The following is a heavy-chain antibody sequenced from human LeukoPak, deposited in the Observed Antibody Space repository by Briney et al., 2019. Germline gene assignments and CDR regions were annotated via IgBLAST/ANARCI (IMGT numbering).Heavy chain of an antibody. CDR1: GYTFSSYA. D-gene: IGHD5-12*01. Sequence: ASVKVSCKASGYTFSSYAMNWVRQAPGQRLEWMGWINAGNGDTKYSQKFQGRVTITRDTSASTAYMELSSLRSEDTTVYYCARDRTSLIEGTIDAFNIWGQGTMVTVSS. CDR2: INAGNGDT. V-gene: IGHV1-3*01. CDR3: ARDRTSLIEGTIDAFNI. J-gene: IGHJ3*02.